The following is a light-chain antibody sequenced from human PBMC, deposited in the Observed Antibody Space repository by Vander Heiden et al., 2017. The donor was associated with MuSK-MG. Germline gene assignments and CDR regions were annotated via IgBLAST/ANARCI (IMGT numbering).Light chain of an antibody. CDR1: SSDIGSHNY. CDR3: CSYTSSSSV. V-gene: IGLV2-14*01. CDR2: GVN. J-gene: IGLJ2*01. Sequence: QSALTQPASVSGSPGQSITISCTGTSSDIGSHNYGSWYKQYPGEAPKLMIYGVNNRPSGVSNRFSGSKSGNTASLTISGLQTEDEAYYYCCSYTSSSSVFGGGTKLTVL.